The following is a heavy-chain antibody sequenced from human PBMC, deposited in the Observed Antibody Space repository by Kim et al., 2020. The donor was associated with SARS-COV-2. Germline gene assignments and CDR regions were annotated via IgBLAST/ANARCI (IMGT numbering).Heavy chain of an antibody. V-gene: IGHV3-23*01. Sequence: YSADSVKGRFTISRDNSKNTLYLQMNSLRAEDTAVYYCAKDLVSTGYYDYWGQGTLVTVSS. CDR3: AKDLVSTGYYDY. D-gene: IGHD3-9*01. J-gene: IGHJ4*02.